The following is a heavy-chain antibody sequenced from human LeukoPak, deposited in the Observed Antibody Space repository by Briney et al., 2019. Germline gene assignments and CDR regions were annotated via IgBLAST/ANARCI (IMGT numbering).Heavy chain of an antibody. V-gene: IGHV3-74*01. CDR2: IKSDGSIT. D-gene: IGHD2-21*01. CDR3: ARSDWFDP. Sequence: GGSLRLSCAASGFTFSGYWMHWVRQAPGRGLVWVSRIKSDGSITSYADSVKGRVTISRDNAKNTLYLQMNSLRAEDTAVYYCARSDWFDPWGQGTLVIVSS. CDR1: GFTFSGYW. J-gene: IGHJ5*02.